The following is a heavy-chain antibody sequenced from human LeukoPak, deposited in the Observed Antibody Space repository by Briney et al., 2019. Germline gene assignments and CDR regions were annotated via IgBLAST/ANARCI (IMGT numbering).Heavy chain of an antibody. V-gene: IGHV4-61*02. CDR2: IYTSGST. Sequence: KSSETLSLTCTVSGGSISSGSYYWSWIRQPAGKGLEWIGRIYTSGSTNYNPSLKSRVTISVDTSKNQFSLKLSSVTAADTAVYYCAREGAGHLFDYWGQGTLVTVSS. CDR1: GGSISSGSYY. D-gene: IGHD1-26*01. CDR3: AREGAGHLFDY. J-gene: IGHJ4*02.